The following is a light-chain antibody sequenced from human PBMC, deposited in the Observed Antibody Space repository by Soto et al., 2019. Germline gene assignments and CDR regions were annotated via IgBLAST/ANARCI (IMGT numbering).Light chain of an antibody. CDR1: SSEVGAYNY. J-gene: IGLJ1*01. Sequence: APTQPASWYGFPGHSISISCSGTSSEVGAYNYVSWYQQHPAKAPKLIVYDVSNRPSGVSNRFSGSKSGNTASLTISGLQAEDEADYYCYSYTSSTTYVFGTGTKVTVL. CDR3: YSYTSSTTYV. V-gene: IGLV2-14*01. CDR2: DVS.